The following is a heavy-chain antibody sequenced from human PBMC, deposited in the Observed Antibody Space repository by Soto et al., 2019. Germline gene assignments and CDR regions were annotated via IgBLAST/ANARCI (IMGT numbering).Heavy chain of an antibody. CDR1: GFTFSSYA. Sequence: GGSLRLSCAASGFTFSSYAMHWVRQAPGKGLEWVAVISYGGSNKYYADSVKGRFTISRDNSKNTLYLQMNSLRAEDTAVYYCARDYYGSGSYPGPYWGQGTLVTVSS. CDR3: ARDYYGSGSYPGPY. CDR2: ISYGGSNK. J-gene: IGHJ4*02. V-gene: IGHV3-30-3*01. D-gene: IGHD3-10*01.